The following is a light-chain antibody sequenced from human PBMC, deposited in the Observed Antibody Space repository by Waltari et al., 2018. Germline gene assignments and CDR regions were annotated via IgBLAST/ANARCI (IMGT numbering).Light chain of an antibody. CDR3: QQYFGIPIT. CDR1: QGISSS. J-gene: IGKJ5*01. V-gene: IGKV1-NL1*01. Sequence: IQMTQSQSSLPASLGDRVTITCRASQGISSSLAWYQKKVGEAPKLLLYGASRLESGVPSRFSGSGSGTVYTLTISSLQPEDFATYYCQQYFGIPITFGQGTRLE. CDR2: GAS.